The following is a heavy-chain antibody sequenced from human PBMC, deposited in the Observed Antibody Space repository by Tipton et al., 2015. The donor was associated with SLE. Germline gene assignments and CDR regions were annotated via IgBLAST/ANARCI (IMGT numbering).Heavy chain of an antibody. Sequence: QLVQSGAEVKKPGASVTVSCKASGYSFTRYGISWVRQAPGQGLEWMGWISAYNVNTNYEPKLQGRVTMTTDTSTTTAYMELWSLRSDDTAVYYCARDLRPMTPVTSGDSWGQGTLVTVSS. J-gene: IGHJ4*02. V-gene: IGHV1-18*01. CDR2: ISAYNVNT. CDR1: GYSFTRYG. D-gene: IGHD4-17*01. CDR3: ARDLRPMTPVTSGDS.